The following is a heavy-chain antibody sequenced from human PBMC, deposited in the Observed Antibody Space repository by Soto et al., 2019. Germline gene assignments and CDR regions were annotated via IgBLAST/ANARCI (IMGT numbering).Heavy chain of an antibody. Sequence: TLSLTCGVSSVSIRSDKYYWTWIRQSPGKGLEWIGHIYYTGTTHYNPSVTSRVIILLDKSKDQFYLTLNSVTAADTGVYYCATVMHDYGTNWVDSWGQGIPVTVYS. D-gene: IGHD4-17*01. V-gene: IGHV4-30-4*01. J-gene: IGHJ5*01. CDR3: ATVMHDYGTNWVDS. CDR1: SVSIRSDKYY. CDR2: IYYTGTT.